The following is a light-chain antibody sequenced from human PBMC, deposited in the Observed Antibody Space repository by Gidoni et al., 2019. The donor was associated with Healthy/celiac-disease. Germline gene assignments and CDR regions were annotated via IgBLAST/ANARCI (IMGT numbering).Light chain of an antibody. CDR1: QSVGSTY. CDR2: GAS. J-gene: IGKJ4*01. Sequence: EIVLTQSPGTLSLSPGERATLSCRASQSVGSTYLAWYQQRPGQDPRLLIYGASSRATGIPDRFSGSGSGTDFTLTISRLEPEDFAVYYCQQYGSPLTFGGGTKVEIK. CDR3: QQYGSPLT. V-gene: IGKV3-20*01.